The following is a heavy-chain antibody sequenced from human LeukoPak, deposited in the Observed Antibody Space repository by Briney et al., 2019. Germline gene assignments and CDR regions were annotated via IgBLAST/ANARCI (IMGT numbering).Heavy chain of an antibody. D-gene: IGHD2-15*01. V-gene: IGHV3-30-3*01. CDR3: ARDALDCSGGSCYFSWFDP. CDR2: ISYDGSNK. J-gene: IGHJ5*02. Sequence: GGSLRLSCAASGFTFSSYAMHWVRQAPGKGLEWVAVISYDGSNKYYADSVKGRFTISRDNSKNTLYLQMNSLRAEDTAVYYCARDALDCSGGSCYFSWFDPWGQGTLVTVPS. CDR1: GFTFSSYA.